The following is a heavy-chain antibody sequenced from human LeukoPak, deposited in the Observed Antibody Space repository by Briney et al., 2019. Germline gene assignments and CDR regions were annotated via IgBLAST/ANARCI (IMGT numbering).Heavy chain of an antibody. J-gene: IGHJ4*02. D-gene: IGHD3-3*01. CDR3: AKEDFWSGPDLLYLDY. CDR2: MSYDGGNK. CDR1: GFTFSSYG. V-gene: IGHV3-30*18. Sequence: AGGSLRLSCAASGFTFSSYGMHWVRQAPGXGLEWVAVMSYDGGNKYYADSVKGRFTISRDNSKNTLYLQMNSLRAEDAAVYYCAKEDFWSGPDLLYLDYWGQGTLVTVSS.